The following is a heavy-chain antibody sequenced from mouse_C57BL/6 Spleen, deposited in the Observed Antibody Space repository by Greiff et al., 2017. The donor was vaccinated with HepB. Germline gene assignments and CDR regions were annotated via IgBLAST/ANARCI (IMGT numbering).Heavy chain of an antibody. CDR1: GFTFSDYG. D-gene: IGHD4-1*01. CDR3: ARSLTGTRWFAY. Sequence: EVKLMESGGGLVKPGGSLKLSCAASGFTFSDYGMHWVRQAPEKGLEWVAYISSGSSTIYYADTVKGRFTISRDNAKNTLFLQMTSLRSEDTAMYYCARSLTGTRWFAYWGQGTLVTVSA. CDR2: ISSGSSTI. J-gene: IGHJ3*01. V-gene: IGHV5-17*01.